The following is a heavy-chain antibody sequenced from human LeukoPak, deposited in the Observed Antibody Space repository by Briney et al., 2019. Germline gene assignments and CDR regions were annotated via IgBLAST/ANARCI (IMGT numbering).Heavy chain of an antibody. D-gene: IGHD3-9*01. CDR1: GFTFSNYV. J-gene: IGHJ6*03. V-gene: IGHV3-23*01. CDR3: AKGRSFDILTGKYYNYYMDV. Sequence: GGSLRLSCGGSGFTFSNYVMTWARQAPGKGLEWVSGISGGGGSTYYADSVKGRFTISSDNSKNTLYLQMNSLRAEDTAVYYCAKGRSFDILTGKYYNYYMDVWGKGTTVTVSS. CDR2: ISGGGGST.